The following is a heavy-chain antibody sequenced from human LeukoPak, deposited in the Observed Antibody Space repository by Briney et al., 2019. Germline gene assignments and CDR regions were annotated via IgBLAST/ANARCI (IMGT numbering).Heavy chain of an antibody. D-gene: IGHD7-27*01. CDR1: RFTFKNYG. V-gene: IGHV3-33*01. CDR3: AGDRNWASQSWYLDL. Sequence: GGSLRLSCAASRFTFKNYGMHWVRQAPGKGLEWVAVIWYDGSDQRLIDSVKGRFTVSRDNSKNTLWLQMNSLRAEDTAVYYCAGDRNWASQSWYLDLWGRGTLVTVSS. J-gene: IGHJ2*01. CDR2: IWYDGSDQ.